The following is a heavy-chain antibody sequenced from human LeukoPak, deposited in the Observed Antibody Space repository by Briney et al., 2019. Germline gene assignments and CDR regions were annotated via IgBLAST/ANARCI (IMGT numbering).Heavy chain of an antibody. CDR2: ISGSGGST. CDR3: AKPAVAYSYGLAGEFDY. V-gene: IGHV3-23*01. J-gene: IGHJ4*02. Sequence: QPGGSLRLSCAASGSTFSSYAMSWVRQAPGKGLEWVSAISGSGGSTYYADSVKGRFTISRDNSKNTLYLQMNSLRAEDTAVYYCAKPAVAYSYGLAGEFDYWGQGTLVTVSS. D-gene: IGHD5-18*01. CDR1: GSTFSSYA.